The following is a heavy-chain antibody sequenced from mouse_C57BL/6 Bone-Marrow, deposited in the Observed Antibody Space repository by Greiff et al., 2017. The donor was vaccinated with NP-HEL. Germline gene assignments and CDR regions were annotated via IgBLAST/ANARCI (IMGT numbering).Heavy chain of an antibody. V-gene: IGHV1-64*01. CDR1: GYTFTSYW. CDR3: ARPTAYYFDY. D-gene: IGHD1-2*01. CDR2: IHPNSGST. Sequence: QVHVKQPGAELVKPGASVKLSCKASGYTFTSYWMHWVKQRPGQGLEWIGMIHPNSGSTNYNEKFKSKATLTVDKSSSTAYMQLSSLTSEDSAVYYCARPTAYYFDYWGQGTTLTVSS. J-gene: IGHJ2*01.